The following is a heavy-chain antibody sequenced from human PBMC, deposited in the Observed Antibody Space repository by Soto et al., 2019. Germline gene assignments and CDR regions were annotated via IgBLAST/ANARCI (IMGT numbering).Heavy chain of an antibody. CDR3: ARDVTWDSLDYYFDY. CDR1: GFTFSSYG. J-gene: IGHJ4*02. CDR2: IWYDGSNK. Sequence: PGGSLRLSCAASGFTFSSYGMHWVRQAPGKGLEWVAVIWYDGSNKYYADSVKGRFTISRDNSKNTLYLQMNSLRAEDTAVYYCARDVTWDSLDYYFDYWGQGTLVT. D-gene: IGHD1-26*01. V-gene: IGHV3-33*01.